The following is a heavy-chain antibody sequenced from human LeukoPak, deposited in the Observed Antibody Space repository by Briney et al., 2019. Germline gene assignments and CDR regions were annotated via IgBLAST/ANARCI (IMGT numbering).Heavy chain of an antibody. V-gene: IGHV3-23*01. CDR2: ISGSGGST. Sequence: PGGSLRLSCAASGFTFSSYAMSWVRQAPGKGLEWVSAISGSGGSTYYADSVKGRFTISRDNSKNTLYLQMNSLRAEDTAVYYCAKARSSGYYRLTDYWGQGTLVTVSS. CDR1: GFTFSSYA. D-gene: IGHD3-22*01. J-gene: IGHJ4*02. CDR3: AKARSSGYYRLTDY.